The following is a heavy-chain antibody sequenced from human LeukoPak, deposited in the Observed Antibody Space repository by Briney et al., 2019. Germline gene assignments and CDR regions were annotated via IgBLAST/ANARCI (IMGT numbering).Heavy chain of an antibody. CDR3: ARGYGGNSVDY. J-gene: IGHJ4*02. Sequence: GASVKVSCKASGYTFTDYYIHWVRQAPGQGLAWMGWINPTSGGTNYAQEFEGRVSMTRETSISTAYMAVGRLRSDDTAIYYCARGYGGNSVDYWGQGTLVTVSS. CDR1: GYTFTDYY. D-gene: IGHD4-23*01. V-gene: IGHV1-2*02. CDR2: INPTSGGT.